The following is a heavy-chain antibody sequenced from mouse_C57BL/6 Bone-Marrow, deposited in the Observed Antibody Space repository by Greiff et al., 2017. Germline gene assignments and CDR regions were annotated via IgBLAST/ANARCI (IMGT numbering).Heavy chain of an antibody. V-gene: IGHV5-16*01. Sequence: EVQRLESEGGLVQPGSSMKLSCTASGFTFSDYYMAWVRQVPEKGLEWVANINYDGSSTYYLDSLKSRFIISRDNAKNIIYLQMSSLKSEDTATYYCARVMEFPYYFDYWGQGTTLTVST. CDR1: GFTFSDYY. CDR3: ARVMEFPYYFDY. D-gene: IGHD1-1*02. CDR2: INYDGSST. J-gene: IGHJ2*01.